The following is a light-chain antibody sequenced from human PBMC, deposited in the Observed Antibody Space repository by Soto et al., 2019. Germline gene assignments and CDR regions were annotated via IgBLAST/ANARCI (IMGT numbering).Light chain of an antibody. CDR1: QSVFWSSNNKNY. V-gene: IGKV4-1*01. CDR2: WAS. J-gene: IGKJ4*01. Sequence: DIVMTQSPDSLAVSLGERATINCKSSQSVFWSSNNKNYLAWYQQKPGQPPKLLIYWASTRESGVPDRFSGSGSGTDFTLTISTLQAEDVAVYYCQQYFATALSFGGGTKVDIK. CDR3: QQYFATALS.